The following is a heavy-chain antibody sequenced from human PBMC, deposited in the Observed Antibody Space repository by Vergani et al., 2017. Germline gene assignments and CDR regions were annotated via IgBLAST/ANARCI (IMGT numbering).Heavy chain of an antibody. CDR1: GFSVSNNY. CDR2: IFTDGTT. J-gene: IGHJ6*03. D-gene: IGHD1-1*01. CDR3: AKMCNWDDSYFYCMDV. Sequence: EVQLVETGGGLIQPGGSLRLSCVVSGFSVSNNYMSWVRHRPGKGLEWVSFIFTDGTTYYEDSVKGRFTISRDNSKNTVHLQMNSLTAEDPAVYYCAKMCNWDDSYFYCMDVWGKGTTVTVSS. V-gene: IGHV3-53*02.